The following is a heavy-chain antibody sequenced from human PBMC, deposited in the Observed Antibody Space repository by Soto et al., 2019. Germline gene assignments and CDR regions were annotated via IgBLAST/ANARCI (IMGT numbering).Heavy chain of an antibody. CDR2: IKSKTDGGTT. J-gene: IGHJ6*02. CDR3: TTSSDFWSGYPSYGMDV. V-gene: IGHV3-15*01. D-gene: IGHD3-3*01. Sequence: GGSLRLSCAASGFTFSSYSMSWVRQAPGKGLEWVGRIKSKTDGGTTDYAAPVKGRFTISRDDSKNTLYLQMNSLKTEDTAVYYCTTSSDFWSGYPSYGMDVWGQGTTVTVSS. CDR1: GFTFSSYS.